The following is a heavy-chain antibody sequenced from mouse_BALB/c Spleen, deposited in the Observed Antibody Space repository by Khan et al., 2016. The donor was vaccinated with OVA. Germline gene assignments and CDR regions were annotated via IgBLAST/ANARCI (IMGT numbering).Heavy chain of an antibody. Sequence: EVELVESGGDLVKPGGSLKLSCAASGFTFSSYSMSWVRQTPDKRLEWVATISSGGDYTYYPDSVKGRFTISRDDAKNTLYLQMSGINTEDTAMYYCAGHLTGSFAYWGQGTLVTVSA. CDR3: AGHLTGSFAY. V-gene: IGHV5-6*01. D-gene: IGHD4-1*01. CDR2: ISSGGDYT. CDR1: GFTFSSYS. J-gene: IGHJ3*01.